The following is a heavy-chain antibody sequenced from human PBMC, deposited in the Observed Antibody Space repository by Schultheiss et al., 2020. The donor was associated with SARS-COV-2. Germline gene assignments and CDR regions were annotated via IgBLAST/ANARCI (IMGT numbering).Heavy chain of an antibody. V-gene: IGHV4-38-2*02. J-gene: IGHJ5*02. D-gene: IGHD3-22*01. Sequence: SQTLSLTCCVYGASLTAYSWGWLRQTPEKGLEWIGSIYHSGSTYYNPSLKSRVTISVDTSKNQFSLKLSSVTAADTAVYYCTRDTYYYGRSAYRWFDPWGQGTLVTVSS. CDR2: IYHSGST. CDR3: TRDTYYYGRSAYRWFDP. CDR1: GASLTAYS.